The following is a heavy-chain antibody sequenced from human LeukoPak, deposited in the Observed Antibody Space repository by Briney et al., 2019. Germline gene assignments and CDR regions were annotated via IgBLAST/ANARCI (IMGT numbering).Heavy chain of an antibody. J-gene: IGHJ4*02. CDR3: ARAYYDSSGYLYFDY. CDR1: GGTFSSYS. CDR2: IIPILGIA. Sequence: SVKVSCKASGGTFSSYSISWVRQAPGQGLEWMGRIIPILGIANYAQKFQGRVTITADKSTSTAYMELSSLRSEDTAVYYCARAYYDSSGYLYFDYWGQGTLVTVSS. V-gene: IGHV1-69*04. D-gene: IGHD3-22*01.